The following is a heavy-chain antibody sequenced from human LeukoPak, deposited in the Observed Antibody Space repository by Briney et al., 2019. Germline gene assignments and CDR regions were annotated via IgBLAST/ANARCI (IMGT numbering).Heavy chain of an antibody. CDR3: ARLPDYGDLSWGDY. V-gene: IGHV3-23*01. D-gene: IGHD4-17*01. J-gene: IGHJ4*02. CDR2: ISSSGNNA. Sequence: GGSLRLSCAASGFTFRGAAMTWVRQAPGKGLEWASLISSSGNNAYYADSVKGRFTISRDNSKNTLSLQMNSLRVEDTAIYYCARLPDYGDLSWGDYWGQGTLVTVSS. CDR1: GFTFRGAA.